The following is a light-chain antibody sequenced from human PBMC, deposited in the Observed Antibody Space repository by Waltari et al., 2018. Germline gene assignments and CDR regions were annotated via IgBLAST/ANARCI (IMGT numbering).Light chain of an antibody. V-gene: IGKV3-15*01. J-gene: IGKJ5*01. CDR2: EAS. CDR3: QQYNTWPPIT. CDR1: QSVSSN. Sequence: EIMMTQSPATLSVSPGERATLSCRASQSVSSNLAWYQQKPGQTPRLLIYEASTRPTGIPARFSGSGSGTEFTLSISSLQSEDFAVYYCQQYNTWPPITFGQGTRLEIK.